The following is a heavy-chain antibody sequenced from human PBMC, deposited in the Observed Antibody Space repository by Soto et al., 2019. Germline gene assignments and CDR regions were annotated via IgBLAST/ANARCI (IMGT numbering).Heavy chain of an antibody. J-gene: IGHJ6*03. CDR2: ISAYNGNT. Sequence: QVQLVQSGAEVKKPGASVKVSCKASGYTFTSYGISWVRHAPGQGLAWMGWISAYNGNTNYAQKLRCRVTMISDTPTSTAYMVQRRLKSDDTAAYYCAKDGYVVRFLEWPNERNFYYMDVWGKGTTVTVSS. V-gene: IGHV1-18*01. CDR3: AKDGYVVRFLEWPNERNFYYMDV. CDR1: GYTFTSYG. D-gene: IGHD3-3*01.